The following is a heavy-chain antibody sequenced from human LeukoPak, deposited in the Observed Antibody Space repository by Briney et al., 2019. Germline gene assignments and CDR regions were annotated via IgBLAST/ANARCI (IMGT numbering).Heavy chain of an antibody. Sequence: SETLSLPCTVSGGSIRIYYWSWIRQPPGKGLEWIGYIYYRGSTNYNPSLKSRVSISVDTSKNQFSLKLSSVAAADTAVYYCARTGSTVTMLYPFDHWGQGTLVTVSS. CDR2: IYYRGST. D-gene: IGHD4-17*01. CDR3: ARTGSTVTMLYPFDH. J-gene: IGHJ4*02. CDR1: GGSIRIYY. V-gene: IGHV4-59*01.